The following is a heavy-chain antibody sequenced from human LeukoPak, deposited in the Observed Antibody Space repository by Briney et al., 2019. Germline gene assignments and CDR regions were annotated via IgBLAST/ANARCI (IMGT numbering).Heavy chain of an antibody. Sequence: GGSLRLSCAASGFTFSSYSMNWVRQAPGKGLEWVSSISSSSSYIYYADSVRGRFTISRDNAKNSLFLQMNSLRVEDTAVYYCLCLWFGKGVYWGRGTLVTVSS. CDR1: GFTFSSYS. D-gene: IGHD3-10*01. J-gene: IGHJ4*02. CDR3: LCLWFGKGVY. V-gene: IGHV3-21*01. CDR2: ISSSSSYI.